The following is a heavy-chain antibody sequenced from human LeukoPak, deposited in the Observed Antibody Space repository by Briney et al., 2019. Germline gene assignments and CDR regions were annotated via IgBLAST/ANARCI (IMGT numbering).Heavy chain of an antibody. CDR3: AKGASFVYCSSTSCYFDY. CDR2: IRYDGSNK. D-gene: IGHD2-2*01. Sequence: GGSLRLSCAASKFSFSSYGMHWVRQAPGKGLEWVAFIRYDGSNKYYADSVKGRFTISRDNSKNTLYLQMNSLRAEDTAVYYCAKGASFVYCSSTSCYFDYWGQGTLVTVSS. V-gene: IGHV3-30*02. J-gene: IGHJ4*02. CDR1: KFSFSSYG.